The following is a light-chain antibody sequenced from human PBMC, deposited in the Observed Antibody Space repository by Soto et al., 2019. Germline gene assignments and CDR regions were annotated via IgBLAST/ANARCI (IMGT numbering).Light chain of an antibody. CDR2: GAS. CDR3: QQYNNWLWT. J-gene: IGKJ1*01. V-gene: IGKV3-15*01. CDR1: QRVSRT. Sequence: EIVMTQFPATLSVSPGERATLSCRASQRVSRTLPRHQQKPGQAPRRLIYGASTRATGIPARFSGSGSGTEFTLTISSLQSEDFAVYYCQQYNNWLWTFGQGTKVDIK.